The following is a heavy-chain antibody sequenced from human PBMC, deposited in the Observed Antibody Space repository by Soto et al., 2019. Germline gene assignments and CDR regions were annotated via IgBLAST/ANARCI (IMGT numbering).Heavy chain of an antibody. D-gene: IGHD6-19*01. V-gene: IGHV1-18*04. CDR3: ARGIEVPGNIYDRVGGPYFDH. CDR1: GYTFTHSG. Sequence: VQLVQSGAEVRKPGASVLVSCKASGYTFTHSGVNWLRQAPGQGLEWLGWITVYNGDTHYAERLQDRVTMPTDTSTITAYMELRSLRSDDTAVYYCARGIEVPGNIYDRVGGPYFDHWGQGTLVIVSS. J-gene: IGHJ4*02. CDR2: ITVYNGDT.